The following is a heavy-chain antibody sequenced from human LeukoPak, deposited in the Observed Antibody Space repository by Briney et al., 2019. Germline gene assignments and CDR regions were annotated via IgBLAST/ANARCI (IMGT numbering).Heavy chain of an antibody. J-gene: IGHJ4*02. CDR1: GFTFSSYW. CDR3: ARESRNVWFGELYFDY. V-gene: IGHV3-7*01. D-gene: IGHD3-10*01. CDR2: IKQDGSEE. Sequence: GGSLRLSCAASGFTFSSYWMSWVRQAPGKGLEWVANIKQDGSEEYYVDSVKGRFTISRDNAKNSLYLQMDSLRAEDTAVYYCARESRNVWFGELYFDYWGQGTLVTVSS.